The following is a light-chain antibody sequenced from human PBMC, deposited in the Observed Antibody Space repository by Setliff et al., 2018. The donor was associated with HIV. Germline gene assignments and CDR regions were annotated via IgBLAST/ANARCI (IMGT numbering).Light chain of an antibody. CDR1: SSDVGGYNY. Sequence: QSALAQPPSASGSPGQSVTISCTGTSSDVGGYNYVSWYQQHPGKAPKVMIYEVSKRPSGVPDRFSGSKSGNTASLTVSGLQAEDEADYYCQSYDSGLGVFGTGTKVTVL. CDR2: EVS. J-gene: IGLJ1*01. V-gene: IGLV2-8*01. CDR3: QSYDSGLGV.